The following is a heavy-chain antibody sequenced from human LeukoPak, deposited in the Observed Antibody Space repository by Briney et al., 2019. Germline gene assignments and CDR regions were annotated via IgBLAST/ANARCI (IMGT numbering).Heavy chain of an antibody. J-gene: IGHJ4*02. CDR1: GITLSNYG. CDR3: AKRGVVIRVFLVGFHKEAYYFDS. D-gene: IGHD3-10*01. V-gene: IGHV3-23*01. CDR2: LSGSGGGT. Sequence: GGSLRLSCAGSGITLSNYGMSWVRQAPGKGLECVAGLSGSGGGTNYADSVQGRFTISRDNPKNTLYLQMNSLRAEDTAVYFCAKRGVVIRVFLVGFHKEAYYFDSWGQGALVTVSS.